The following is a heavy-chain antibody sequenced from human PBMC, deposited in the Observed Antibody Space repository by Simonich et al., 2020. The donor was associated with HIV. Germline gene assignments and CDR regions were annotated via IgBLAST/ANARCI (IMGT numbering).Heavy chain of an antibody. D-gene: IGHD3-16*01. CDR3: ASGGSISSVWADDY. CDR2: ITYDGSNK. CDR1: GFTLSSYA. J-gene: IGHJ4*02. Sequence: VQLVESGGGVVQPGRSLRLSCAASGFTLSSYAMHWVRQAPGKGLGWVAVITYDGSNKYYPDSVKGRFTISRDNSKNTLYLQMNSLRAEDTAVYYCASGGSISSVWADDYWGQGTLVTVSS. V-gene: IGHV3-30*07.